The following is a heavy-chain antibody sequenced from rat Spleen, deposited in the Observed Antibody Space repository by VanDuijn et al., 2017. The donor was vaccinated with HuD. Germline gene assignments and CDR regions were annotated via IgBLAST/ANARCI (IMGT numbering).Heavy chain of an antibody. CDR3: TTSLTTRVSPFAY. Sequence: QVQLKESGPGLVQPSQTLSLTCTVSGFSLSSYHVSWIRQPPGKSLVWMGTIWTGGNTNYYSAVQSRRTISRDTSKSQVFVKMNSRQTEDTAIYFCTTSLTTRVSPFAYWGQGTLVTVSS. V-gene: IGHV2-13*01. CDR2: IWTGGNT. J-gene: IGHJ3*01. CDR1: GFSLSSYH. D-gene: IGHD1-4*01.